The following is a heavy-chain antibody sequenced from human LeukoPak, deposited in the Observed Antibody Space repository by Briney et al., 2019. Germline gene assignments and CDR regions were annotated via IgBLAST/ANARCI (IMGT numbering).Heavy chain of an antibody. CDR2: INPNSGGT. J-gene: IGHJ6*03. V-gene: IGHV1-2*02. CDR3: ARGRAVAAPYYYYYYYMDV. Sequence: ASVKVSCKASGYTFTGYYMHWVRQAPGQGLEWMGWINPNSGGTNYAQKFQGRVTITADKSTSTAYMELSSLRSEDTAVYYCARGRAVAAPYYYYYYYMDVWGKGTRSPSP. D-gene: IGHD6-19*01. CDR1: GYTFTGYY.